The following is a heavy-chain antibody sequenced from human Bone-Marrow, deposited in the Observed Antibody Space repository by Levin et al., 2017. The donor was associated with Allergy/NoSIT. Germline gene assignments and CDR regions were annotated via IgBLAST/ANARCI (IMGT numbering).Heavy chain of an antibody. CDR2: ISPYNGDT. Sequence: GESLKISCKASGYTFTFYGISWVRQAPGQGLEWMGWISPYNGDTNYAQKLQGRVTMTTDTSTNIAYMELRSLRSDDTAVYYCARENAGPCDLWSGYRGFDYWGQGTLVTVSS. CDR3: ARENAGPCDLWSGYRGFDY. J-gene: IGHJ4*02. CDR1: GYTFTFYG. D-gene: IGHD3-3*01. V-gene: IGHV1-18*01.